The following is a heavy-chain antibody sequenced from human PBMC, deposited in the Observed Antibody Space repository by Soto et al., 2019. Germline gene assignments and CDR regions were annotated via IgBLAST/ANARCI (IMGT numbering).Heavy chain of an antibody. CDR1: GYTFTSYA. D-gene: IGHD3-10*01. CDR2: INAGNGNT. CDR3: ARSGTVYYGSGPQDWFDP. V-gene: IGHV1-3*01. J-gene: IGHJ5*02. Sequence: GASVKVSCKASGYTFTSYAMHWVRQAPGQRLEWMGWINAGNGNTKYSQKFQGRVTITRDTSASTAYMELSSLRSEDTAVYYCARSGTVYYGSGPQDWFDPWGQETLVTVS.